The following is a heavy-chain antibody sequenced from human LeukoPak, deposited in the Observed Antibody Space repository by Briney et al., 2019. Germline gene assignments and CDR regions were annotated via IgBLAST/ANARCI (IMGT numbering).Heavy chain of an antibody. D-gene: IGHD2-21*01. CDR2: INSDGSST. Sequence: PGGSLRLSCAASGFTFSSHWMYWVRQAPGKGLVWVSRINSDGSSTSYADSVRGRFSISRDNAKNTLFLQVNSLRVEDTAVYYCASPYWLDTGWGQGTMVTVSS. CDR1: GFTFSSHW. V-gene: IGHV3-74*01. CDR3: ASPYWLDTG. J-gene: IGHJ3*01.